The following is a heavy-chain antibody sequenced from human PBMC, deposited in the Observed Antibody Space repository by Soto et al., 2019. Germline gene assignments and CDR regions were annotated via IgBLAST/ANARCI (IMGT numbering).Heavy chain of an antibody. D-gene: IGHD2-8*02. CDR3: AKDLVVRVLEIFDY. CDR2: ISGSGGST. CDR1: GFTFSSYA. V-gene: IGHV3-23*01. J-gene: IGHJ4*02. Sequence: GGSLRLSCAASGFTFSSYAMSWVRQAPGKGLEWVSAISGSGGSTYYADSVKGRFTISRDNSKNTRYLQMNSLRAEDTAVYYCAKDLVVRVLEIFDYWGQGTLVTVSS.